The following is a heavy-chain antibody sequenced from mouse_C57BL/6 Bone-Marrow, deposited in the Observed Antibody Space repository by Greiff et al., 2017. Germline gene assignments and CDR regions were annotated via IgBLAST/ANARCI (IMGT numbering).Heavy chain of an antibody. Sequence: VQLQQSGAELVKPGASVKMSCKASGYTFTTYPIEWMKQNHGKSLEWIGNFHPYNDDTTYNEKFKGKATLTVEKSSSTVYLERNRLTSDDSAVYYCARGGNYGGYYFDYWGQGTTLTVAT. D-gene: IGHD2-1*01. CDR1: GYTFTTYP. J-gene: IGHJ2*01. CDR3: ARGGNYGGYYFDY. V-gene: IGHV1-47*01. CDR2: FHPYNDDT.